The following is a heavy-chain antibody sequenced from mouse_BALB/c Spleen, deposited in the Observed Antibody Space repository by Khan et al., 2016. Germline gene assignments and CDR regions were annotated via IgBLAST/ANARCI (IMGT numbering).Heavy chain of an antibody. D-gene: IGHD4-1*01. CDR3: ARGNWVAWFAY. J-gene: IGHJ3*01. CDR1: GYSITSDYA. CDR2: ISYSGST. Sequence: VQLQESGPGLVKPSQSLSLTCTVTGYSITSDYAWNWIRQFPGNKLEWMGYISYSGSTSYNPSLKSRISITRDTSKNQFFLQLNSVTTEDTATYYCARGNWVAWFAYWGQGTLVTVSA. V-gene: IGHV3-2*02.